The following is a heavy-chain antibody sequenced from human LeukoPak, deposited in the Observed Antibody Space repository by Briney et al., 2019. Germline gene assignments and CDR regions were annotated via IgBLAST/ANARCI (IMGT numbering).Heavy chain of an antibody. J-gene: IGHJ5*02. CDR1: GFTISNYW. CDR3: GAARGLYRSDGSCSYRRWFDP. D-gene: IGHD2-15*01. V-gene: IGHV3-7*01. Sequence: GGSLRLSCAASGFTISNYWMSWLRQAPGKGLEWVANIKQDGSEKYYVDSVKGRFTISRDNAKNSLYLQMNTLRAEDTAVYYCGAARGLYRSDGSCSYRRWFDPWGQGTLVTVSS. CDR2: IKQDGSEK.